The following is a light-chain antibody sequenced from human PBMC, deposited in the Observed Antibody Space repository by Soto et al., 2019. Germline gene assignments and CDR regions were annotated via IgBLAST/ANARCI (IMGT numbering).Light chain of an antibody. Sequence: DIVMTQSPDSLAVSLGERATINCKSSQSVLYSSNNKNYLAWFQQKPGQPPKLLIYWASTRESGVPDRVSGSGSGTDFTLTISSLQAEDVAVYYCKQSLSRVTFGGGTKVQIK. V-gene: IGKV4-1*01. J-gene: IGKJ4*01. CDR2: WAS. CDR3: KQSLSRVT. CDR1: QSVLYSSNNKNY.